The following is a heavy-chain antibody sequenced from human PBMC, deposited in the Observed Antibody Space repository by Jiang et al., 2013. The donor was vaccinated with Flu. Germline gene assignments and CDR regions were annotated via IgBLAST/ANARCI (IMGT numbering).Heavy chain of an antibody. D-gene: IGHD3-10*01. Sequence: GGGLVQPGGSLRLSCSASGFTFSSYAMHWVRQAPGKGLEYVSAISSNGGSTYYADSVKGRFTISRDNSKNTLYLQMSSLRAEDTAVYYCVKGALYGSGSYLNWFDPWGQGTLVTVSS. CDR1: GFTFSSYA. CDR2: ISSNGGST. J-gene: IGHJ5*02. CDR3: VKGALYGSGSYLNWFDP. V-gene: IGHV3-64D*06.